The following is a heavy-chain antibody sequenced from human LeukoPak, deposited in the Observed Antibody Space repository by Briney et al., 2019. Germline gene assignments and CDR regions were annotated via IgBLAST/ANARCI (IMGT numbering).Heavy chain of an antibody. CDR1: GFTFSSYS. J-gene: IGHJ4*02. V-gene: IGHV3-21*01. Sequence: GGSLRLSCAASGFTFSSYSMNWVRQAPGMGLEWVSSIRSSSSYIYYADSVKGRFTISRDNAKNSLYLQMNSLRAEDTAVYYCARVGGGDYWGQGTLVTVSS. CDR2: IRSSSSYI. D-gene: IGHD3-10*01. CDR3: ARVGGGDY.